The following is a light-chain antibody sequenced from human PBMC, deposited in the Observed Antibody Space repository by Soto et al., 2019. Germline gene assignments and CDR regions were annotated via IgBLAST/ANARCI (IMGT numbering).Light chain of an antibody. CDR1: SSDVGGYNY. CDR3: SSYTSSSTVV. Sequence: QSALTQPASVSGSPGQSITISCTGTSSDVGGYNYVSWYQQHPGKAPKFMIYDVSNRPSGVSNRFSGSKSGNTASLTTSGLQAEDEADYYCSSYTSSSTVVFGGGTKVTVL. CDR2: DVS. V-gene: IGLV2-14*01. J-gene: IGLJ2*01.